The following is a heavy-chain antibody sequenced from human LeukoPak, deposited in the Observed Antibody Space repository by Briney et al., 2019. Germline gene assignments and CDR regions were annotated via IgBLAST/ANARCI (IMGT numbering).Heavy chain of an antibody. J-gene: IGHJ5*02. Sequence: PGGSLRLSCAASGFTVSSNYMSWVRQAPGKGLEWVPVIYSGGSTYYADSVKGRFTISRDNSKNMLYLQMNSLRAEDTAVYYCARYNSGWFDPWGQGTLVTVSS. D-gene: IGHD6-19*01. CDR2: IYSGGST. V-gene: IGHV3-53*01. CDR3: ARYNSGWFDP. CDR1: GFTVSSNY.